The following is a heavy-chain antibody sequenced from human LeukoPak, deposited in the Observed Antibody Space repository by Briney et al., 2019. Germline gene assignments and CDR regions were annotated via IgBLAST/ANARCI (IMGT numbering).Heavy chain of an antibody. D-gene: IGHD3-10*01. CDR1: GFTFSSYG. Sequence: PGRSLRLSCAASGFTFSSYGMHWVRQAPGKGLEWVAVIWYDGSNKYYADSVKGRFTISRDNSKNTLYLQMNSLRAEDTAVYYCAGSGGLANQGAVFDYWGQGTLVTVSS. CDR3: AGSGGLANQGAVFDY. V-gene: IGHV3-33*01. J-gene: IGHJ4*02. CDR2: IWYDGSNK.